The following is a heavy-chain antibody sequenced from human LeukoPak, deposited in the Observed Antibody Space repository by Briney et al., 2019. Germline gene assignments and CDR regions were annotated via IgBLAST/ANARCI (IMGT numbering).Heavy chain of an antibody. CDR3: ARAVDYRNYFDY. CDR2: IYHSGTT. J-gene: IGHJ4*02. CDR1: GDSMTRGGYC. V-gene: IGHV4-31*03. Sequence: SETLSLTCTVSGDSMTRGGYCWSWVRQHPGKGLEWVGFIYHSGTTFYNPSLESRANISVDTSQNQFSLKLTSVTAADTAVYYCARAVDYRNYFDYWGQGTLVTVSS. D-gene: IGHD4-11*01.